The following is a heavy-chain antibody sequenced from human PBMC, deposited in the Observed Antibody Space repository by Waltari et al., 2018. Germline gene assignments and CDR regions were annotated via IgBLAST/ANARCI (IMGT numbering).Heavy chain of an antibody. V-gene: IGHV4-39*01. CDR2: MLYRGST. CDR1: GGSISSSSYY. J-gene: IGHJ4*02. Sequence: QLQLQESGPGLVKPSETLSLTCTVSGGSISSSSYYWGWIRQPQGKGLEWIGRMLYRGSTYDIPSLKSRVTRSVDTSKSQFSRKMSSVTAADTAVYYGASLPYSSSWYLGRLYFNSAIDYWGQGTLVTVSS. CDR3: ASLPYSSSWYLGRLYFNSAIDY. D-gene: IGHD6-13*01.